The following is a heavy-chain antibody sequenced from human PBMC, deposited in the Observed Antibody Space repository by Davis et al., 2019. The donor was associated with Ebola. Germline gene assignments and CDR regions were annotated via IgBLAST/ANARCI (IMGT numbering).Heavy chain of an antibody. D-gene: IGHD4-17*01. Sequence: SVKVSCKASGGTFSSYAISWVRQAPGQGLEWMGGIIPIFGTANYAQKFQGRVTITADESTSTAYMELSSLRSEDTAVYYCARVGAKGDYDWFDPWGQGTLVTVSS. CDR3: ARVGAKGDYDWFDP. V-gene: IGHV1-69*13. J-gene: IGHJ5*02. CDR2: IIPIFGTA. CDR1: GGTFSSYA.